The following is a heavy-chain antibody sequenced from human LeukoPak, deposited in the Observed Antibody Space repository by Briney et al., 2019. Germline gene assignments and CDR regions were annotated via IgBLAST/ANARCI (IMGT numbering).Heavy chain of an antibody. J-gene: IGHJ4*02. Sequence: SETLSLTCTVSGGSISSYYWSWIRQPPGKGLEWIGYIYYSGSTNYNPSLKSRVTISVDTSKNQFSLKLSSMTAADTAVYYCARESAVAGTSDYWGQGTLVTVSS. V-gene: IGHV4-59*01. CDR1: GGSISSYY. CDR3: ARESAVAGTSDY. D-gene: IGHD6-19*01. CDR2: IYYSGST.